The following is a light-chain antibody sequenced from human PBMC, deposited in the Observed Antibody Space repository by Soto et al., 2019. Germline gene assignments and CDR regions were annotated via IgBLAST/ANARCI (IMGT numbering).Light chain of an antibody. CDR3: QQYGTSLRGT. J-gene: IGKJ1*01. V-gene: IGKV3-20*01. CDR2: GAS. CDR1: QNIKSNY. Sequence: ESVLTQAPGSLSLSPGERATLSCRVSQNIKSNYLAWYRQHPCQPPRLLIYGASNRAAGVPDSFSGSGSATDFTLPITRLQTADFAAYYCQQYGTSLRGTFGQGTKVDIK.